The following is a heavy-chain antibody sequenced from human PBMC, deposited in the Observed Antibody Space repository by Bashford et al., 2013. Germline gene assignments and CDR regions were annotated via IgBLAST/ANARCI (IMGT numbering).Heavy chain of an antibody. V-gene: IGHV4-4*07. CDR2: INTSGST. J-gene: IGHJ4*02. CDR1: GGSISSSY. Sequence: SETLSLTCTVSGGSISSSYWSWIRQPAGKGLEWIGRINTSGSTNYNPSLKSRVTMSIDTSKNQFSLNLSSVTAADTAVYYCARLSRLTTAETYYFDYVGTREPWSPSPQ. D-gene: IGHD1-1*01. CDR3: ARLSRLTTAETYYFDY.